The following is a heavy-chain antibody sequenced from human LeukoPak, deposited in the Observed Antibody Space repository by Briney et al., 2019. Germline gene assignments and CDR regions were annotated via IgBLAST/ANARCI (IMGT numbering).Heavy chain of an antibody. CDR2: INHNGNVN. V-gene: IGHV3-7*04. CDR3: ARVFGVDRFDY. CDR1: GFTFSSYW. D-gene: IGHD3-16*01. J-gene: IGHJ4*02. Sequence: GGSLRLSCAASGFTFSSYWMNWARQAPGKGLEWVASINHNGNVNYYVDSVKGRFTISRDNAKNSLYLQMNSLRAEDTAVYYCARVFGVDRFDYWGQGTLVTVSS.